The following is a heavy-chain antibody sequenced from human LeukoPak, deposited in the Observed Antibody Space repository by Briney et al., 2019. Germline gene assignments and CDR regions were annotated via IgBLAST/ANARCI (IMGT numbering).Heavy chain of an antibody. D-gene: IGHD3-16*01. CDR3: ARDRARWGSKTFGY. J-gene: IGHJ4*02. CDR2: INPNNGGT. CDR1: GYTFTGYY. Sequence: ASVKVSCKASGYTFTGYYMHWVRQAPGQELEWMGWINPNNGGTNSAQKFQGRVTMTRDTSISTAYMELSRLRSDDTAVYYCARDRARWGSKTFGYWGQGTLVTVSS. V-gene: IGHV1-2*02.